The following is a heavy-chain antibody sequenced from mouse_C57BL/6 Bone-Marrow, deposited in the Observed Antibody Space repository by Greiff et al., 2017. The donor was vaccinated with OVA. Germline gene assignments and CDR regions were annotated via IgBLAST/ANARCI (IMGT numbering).Heavy chain of an antibody. CDR1: GYSITSGYD. CDR2: ISYSGST. V-gene: IGHV3-1*01. Sequence: EVKLVESGPGMVKPSQSLSLTCTVTGYSITSGYDWHWIRHFPGNKLEWMGYISYSGSTNYNPSLKSRISITHDTSKNHFFLKLNSVTTEDTATYYCARAGWLLRYWYFDVWGTGTTVTVSS. J-gene: IGHJ1*03. D-gene: IGHD2-3*01. CDR3: ARAGWLLRYWYFDV.